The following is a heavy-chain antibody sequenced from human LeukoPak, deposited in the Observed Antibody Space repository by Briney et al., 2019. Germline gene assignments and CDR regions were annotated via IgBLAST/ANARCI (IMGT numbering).Heavy chain of an antibody. CDR3: ARGRGFGFGIDY. J-gene: IGHJ4*02. Sequence: PSETLSPTCSVSGDFVSNLYAYWGWLRQPPGKGLEWIVHVFQSRSTHYNRSLKSRVTISANTSSNQFFLRRSSVTAADTAVYYCARGRGFGFGIDYWGQGNLVTVSS. CDR1: GDFVSNLYAY. CDR2: VFQSRST. D-gene: IGHD5-12*01. V-gene: IGHV4-38-2*02.